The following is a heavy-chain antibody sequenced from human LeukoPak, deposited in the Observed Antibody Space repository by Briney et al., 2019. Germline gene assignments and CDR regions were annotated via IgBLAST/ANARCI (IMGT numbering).Heavy chain of an antibody. Sequence: ASVKVSCKASEYTFASYDIYWVRQAAGQGLEWVGWVNPNSGNTGYAQKFQGRVTMTRNTSITTAYMELSSLRSEDTAVYYCARDLRGYSYYYGMDVWGQGTTVTVSS. CDR1: EYTFASYD. J-gene: IGHJ6*02. V-gene: IGHV1-8*01. CDR3: ARDLRGYSYYYGMDV. CDR2: VNPNSGNT. D-gene: IGHD5-12*01.